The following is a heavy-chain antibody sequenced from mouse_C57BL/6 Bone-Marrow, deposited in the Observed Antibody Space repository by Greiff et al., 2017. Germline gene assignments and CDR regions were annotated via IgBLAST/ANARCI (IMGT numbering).Heavy chain of an antibody. Sequence: QVQLQQSGPGLVQPSQSLSITCTVSGFSLTSYGVHWVRQSPGKGLEWLGVIWSGGSTDYNAAFISRLSISKDNSKSQVFFKMNSLQADDTAIYYCARLLVDYFDDWGQGTTLTVSS. CDR3: ARLLVDYFDD. D-gene: IGHD2-1*01. V-gene: IGHV2-2*01. J-gene: IGHJ2*01. CDR1: GFSLTSYG. CDR2: IWSGGST.